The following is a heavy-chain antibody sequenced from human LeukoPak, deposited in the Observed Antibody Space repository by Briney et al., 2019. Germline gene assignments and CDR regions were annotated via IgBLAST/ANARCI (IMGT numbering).Heavy chain of an antibody. V-gene: IGHV3-48*01. D-gene: IGHD6-6*01. CDR1: GFTFSTYS. Sequence: GGSLRLSCAASGFTFSTYSMNWVRQAPGKGLEWVSYISSSTTNMYYADSVKGRFTISRDNAKNSLYLQMNSLRAEDTAVYYCAREYSSSSGRSFDYWGLGTLVTVSS. CDR3: AREYSSSSGRSFDY. J-gene: IGHJ4*02. CDR2: ISSSTTNM.